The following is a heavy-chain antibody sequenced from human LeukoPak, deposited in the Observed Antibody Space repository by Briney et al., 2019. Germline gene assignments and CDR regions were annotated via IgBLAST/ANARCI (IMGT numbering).Heavy chain of an antibody. J-gene: IGHJ3*01. Sequence: GGSLRLSCAASGFTFSTFAMLWVRQPRGKGLEWVSSIFPSGGEIHYADSVRGRFTISRDNSKSTLSLQMNSLRADDTAVYYCAMKAVPRPRLHDAFDFWGQGTVVSASS. CDR2: IFPSGGEI. CDR3: AMKAVPRPRLHDAFDF. CDR1: GFTFSTFA. D-gene: IGHD5-24*01. V-gene: IGHV3-23*01.